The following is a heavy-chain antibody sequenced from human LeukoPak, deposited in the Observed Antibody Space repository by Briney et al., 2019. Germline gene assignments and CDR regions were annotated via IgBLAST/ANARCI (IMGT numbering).Heavy chain of an antibody. J-gene: IGHJ3*02. V-gene: IGHV1-2*02. CDR3: ARSRGFYCSCGSCYSDAFDI. CDR2: INPKSGVT. D-gene: IGHD2-15*01. Sequence: ASVKVSCKASGYTFTGYHMHWVRQAPGQGLEWMGWINPKSGVTNYAQKFQGRVTMTRDTSISTAYMELSRVKSDDTALYYCARSRGFYCSCGSCYSDAFDIWGQGTMVTVSS. CDR1: GYTFTGYH.